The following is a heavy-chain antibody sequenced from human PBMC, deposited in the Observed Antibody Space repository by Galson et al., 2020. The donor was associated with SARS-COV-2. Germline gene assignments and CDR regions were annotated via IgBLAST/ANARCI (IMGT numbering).Heavy chain of an antibody. Sequence: SETLSLTCTVSGNSIRSHYWIWIRQTPGRGLEWIGYLYYGGSTRYNPSLNSRVTIVVDMSRNEFSLNLSYVTAADTAVYYCARALADKPPDYWGQGILVTVSS. CDR2: LYYGGST. J-gene: IGHJ4*02. V-gene: IGHV4-59*11. D-gene: IGHD6-6*01. CDR1: GNSIRSHY. CDR3: ARALADKPPDY.